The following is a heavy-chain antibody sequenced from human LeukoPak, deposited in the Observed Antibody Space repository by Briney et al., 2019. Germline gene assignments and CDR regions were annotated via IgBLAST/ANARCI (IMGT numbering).Heavy chain of an antibody. CDR1: GFTFSGSW. V-gene: IGHV3-74*01. J-gene: IGHJ4*02. D-gene: IGHD5-12*01. Sequence: GGSLRLSCAASGFTFSGSWMHWVRQTPGKGLLWVSRINSDGSSTNYADFVKGRFTISRDNAKNTLYLQMNSLRDEDTAVYYCARPGYRFGQFGSWGQGTLVTVSS. CDR3: ARPGYRFGQFGS. CDR2: INSDGSST.